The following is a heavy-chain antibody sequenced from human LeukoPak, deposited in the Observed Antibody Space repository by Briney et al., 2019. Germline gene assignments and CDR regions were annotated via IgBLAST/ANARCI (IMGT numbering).Heavy chain of an antibody. J-gene: IGHJ4*02. CDR2: FDPEDGET. CDR3: ATQKPYYGSGSYYY. CDR1: GYTLTELS. V-gene: IGHV1-24*01. Sequence: ASVKVSCKVSGYTLTELSMHWVRQAPGKGLEWMGGFDPEDGETIYAQKFQGRVTMTEDTSTDTAYMELSSLRSEDTVVYYCATQKPYYGSGSYYYWGQGTLVTVSS. D-gene: IGHD3-10*01.